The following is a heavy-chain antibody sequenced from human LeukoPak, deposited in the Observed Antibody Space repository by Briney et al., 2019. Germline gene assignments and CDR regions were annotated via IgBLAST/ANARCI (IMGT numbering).Heavy chain of an antibody. CDR1: GFAFGTYW. Sequence: GGSLRLSCAASGFAFGTYWMSWVRQAPGKGLEWVANIKQDGSEKYYVDSVKGRFTISRDNAKNSLYLQMNSPRAEDTAVYYCARHYDSREDWFDPWGQGTLVTVSS. J-gene: IGHJ5*02. CDR3: ARHYDSREDWFDP. V-gene: IGHV3-7*04. D-gene: IGHD3-22*01. CDR2: IKQDGSEK.